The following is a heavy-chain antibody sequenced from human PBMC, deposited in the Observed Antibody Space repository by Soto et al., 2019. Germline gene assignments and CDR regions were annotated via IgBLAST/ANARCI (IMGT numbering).Heavy chain of an antibody. CDR2: INPYSGGA. CDR1: GYTFTGYF. D-gene: IGHD3-10*01. Sequence: ASVKVSFKASGYTFTGYFMHWARQAPGQGLEWMGWINPYSGGADYAQSFQGRVTMTRDTSISTVYMELSRLRFDDTAVYYCARVIRGAYYNSPLDTWGQGTVV. V-gene: IGHV1-2*02. CDR3: ARVIRGAYYNSPLDT. J-gene: IGHJ5*02.